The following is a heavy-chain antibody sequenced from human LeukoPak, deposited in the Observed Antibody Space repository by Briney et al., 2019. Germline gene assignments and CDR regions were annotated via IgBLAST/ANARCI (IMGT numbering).Heavy chain of an antibody. Sequence: RGVSLKISCKGSGYSFTSYWIGWVRQMPGKGLEWMGIIHPGDSDTRYSPSFQGQVTISADKSISTAYLQWSSLKASDTAMYYCARNRLDSSGYKSDYYHMDVWGKGTTVTVSS. D-gene: IGHD3-22*01. CDR1: GYSFTSYW. J-gene: IGHJ6*03. V-gene: IGHV5-51*01. CDR2: IHPGDSDT. CDR3: ARNRLDSSGYKSDYYHMDV.